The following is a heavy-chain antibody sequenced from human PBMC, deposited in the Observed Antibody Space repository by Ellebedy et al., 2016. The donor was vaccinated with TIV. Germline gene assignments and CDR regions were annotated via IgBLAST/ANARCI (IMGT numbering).Heavy chain of an antibody. Sequence: SGPTLVKPTQTLTLTCAFSGFSLDTGGVGVGWIRQPPGKSLEWLALIYWDDEKKYSPDLKSRLSITKDTSKNQVVLTMTNMDPLETGTYYCARGDSRTWANDKSGSFDYWGQGTLVTVSS. D-gene: IGHD6-13*01. J-gene: IGHJ4*02. CDR1: GFSLDTGGVG. V-gene: IGHV2-5*02. CDR2: IYWDDEK. CDR3: ARGDSRTWANDKSGSFDY.